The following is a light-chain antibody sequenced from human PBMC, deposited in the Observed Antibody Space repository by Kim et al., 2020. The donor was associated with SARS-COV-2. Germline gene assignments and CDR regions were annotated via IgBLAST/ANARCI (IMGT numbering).Light chain of an antibody. CDR3: QQYGSSRLT. Sequence: EIVLTQSPGTLSLSPGDRATLSCRASQSVSSTYLTWYQQKPGQAPRLLIYGGSSRAGGIPDRFSGSGSGTDFTLTINRLEPEDFAVYYCQQYGSSRLTFGGGTKVDIK. V-gene: IGKV3-20*01. CDR1: QSVSSTY. CDR2: GGS. J-gene: IGKJ4*01.